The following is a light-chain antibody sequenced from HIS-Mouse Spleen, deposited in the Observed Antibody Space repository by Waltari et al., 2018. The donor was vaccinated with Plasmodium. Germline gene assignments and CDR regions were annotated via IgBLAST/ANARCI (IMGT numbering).Light chain of an antibody. CDR3: QSADSSGTPNWV. CDR2: KDS. CDR1: ALPTQS. Sequence: SYELTQPPSVSVSPGQTARLPRLGDALPTQSDYWFQQKPGQAPVLVIYKDSERPSGIPERFSGSSSGTTVTLTISGVQAEDEADYYCQSADSSGTPNWVFGGGTKLTVL. J-gene: IGLJ3*02. V-gene: IGLV3-25*03.